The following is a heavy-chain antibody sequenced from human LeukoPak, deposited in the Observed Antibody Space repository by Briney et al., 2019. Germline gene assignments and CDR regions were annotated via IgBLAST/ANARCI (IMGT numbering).Heavy chain of an antibody. Sequence: SETLSLTCTVSGGSISSYYWSWIRQPPGKGLEWIGYIYYSGSTNYNPSLKSRVTISVDTSKNQFSLKLSSVTAADTAVYYCARDTAMVSGYYYGMDVWGQGTTVTVSS. CDR3: ARDTAMVSGYYYGMDV. J-gene: IGHJ6*02. V-gene: IGHV4-59*12. CDR2: IYYSGST. D-gene: IGHD5-18*01. CDR1: GGSISSYY.